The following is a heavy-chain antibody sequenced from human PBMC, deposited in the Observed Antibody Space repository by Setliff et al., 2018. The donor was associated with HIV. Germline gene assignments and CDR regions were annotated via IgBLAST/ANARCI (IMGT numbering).Heavy chain of an antibody. V-gene: IGHV4-34*01. CDR2: INHSGST. CDR1: GGSFSDYY. D-gene: IGHD1-1*01. Sequence: SETLSLTCAVYGGSFSDYYWNWIRQPPGKGLEWIGEINHSGSTNYNPSLKSRVAISVDTSKNQFSLKLSSVTAADRAVYYCARERSLITVRRYFDNWGQGTLVTVSS. CDR3: ARERSLITVRRYFDN. J-gene: IGHJ4*02.